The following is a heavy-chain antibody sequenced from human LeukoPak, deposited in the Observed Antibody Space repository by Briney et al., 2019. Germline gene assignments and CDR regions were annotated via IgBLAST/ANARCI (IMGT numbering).Heavy chain of an antibody. V-gene: IGHV4-59*12. J-gene: IGHJ4*02. D-gene: IGHD3-9*01. CDR2: IYYSGST. CDR3: ARQTILRYFDWPSYYFDY. CDR1: GGSISSYY. Sequence: SETLSLTCTVSGGSISSYYWSWIRQPPGKGLEWIGYIYYSGSTYYNPSLKSRVTISVDTSKNQFSLKLSSVTAADTAVYYCARQTILRYFDWPSYYFDYWGQGTLVTVSS.